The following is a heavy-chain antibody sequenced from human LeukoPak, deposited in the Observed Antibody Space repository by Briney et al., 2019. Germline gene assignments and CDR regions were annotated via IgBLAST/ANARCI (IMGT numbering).Heavy chain of an antibody. V-gene: IGHV1-2*02. CDR3: ARDTYDFWSGYYSYFDY. CDR1: GYTFTGYY. CDR2: INPNSGGT. J-gene: IGHJ4*02. D-gene: IGHD3-3*01. Sequence: ASVTVSCKASGYTFTGYYMHWVRQAPGQGLEWMGWINPNSGGTNYAQKFQGRVTMTRDASISTAYMELSRLRSDDTAVYYCARDTYDFWSGYYSYFDYWGRGTLVTVSS.